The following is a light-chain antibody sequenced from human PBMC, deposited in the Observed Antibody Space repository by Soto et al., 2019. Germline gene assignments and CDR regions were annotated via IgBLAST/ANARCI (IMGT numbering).Light chain of an antibody. CDR3: QHYNSYSIT. V-gene: IGKV1-5*03. CDR1: QSISNW. CDR2: KAS. Sequence: DIQMTQSPSTLSASVGDRVTITCRASQSISNWLAWYQQKPGKAPKLLIYKASSLESGAPSRFSGSGSGTEVTLTISSLQPDDFATYHCQHYNSYSITFGQGTRLEIK. J-gene: IGKJ5*01.